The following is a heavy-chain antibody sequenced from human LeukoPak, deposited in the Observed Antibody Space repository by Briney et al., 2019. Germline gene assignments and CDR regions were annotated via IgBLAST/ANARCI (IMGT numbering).Heavy chain of an antibody. D-gene: IGHD3-10*01. Sequence: GESLKISCKGSGYSFTSYWIGWVRQMPGKGLEWMGIIYPGDSDTRYSPSFQGQVTISADKSISTAYLQWSSLKASDTAMYYCARRGVSMVRGVIYYFDYWGQGTLVTVSS. J-gene: IGHJ4*02. CDR2: IYPGDSDT. CDR3: ARRGVSMVRGVIYYFDY. CDR1: GYSFTSYW. V-gene: IGHV5-51*01.